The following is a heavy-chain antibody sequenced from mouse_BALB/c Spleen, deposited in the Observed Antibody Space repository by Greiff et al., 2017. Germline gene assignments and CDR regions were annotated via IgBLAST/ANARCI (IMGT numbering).Heavy chain of an antibody. CDR3: AREDYRYSFAY. CDR1: GFTFTDYY. V-gene: IGHV7-3*02. CDR2: IRNKANGYTT. D-gene: IGHD2-14*01. Sequence: EVMLVESGGGLVQPGGSLRLSCATSGFTFTDYYMSWVRQPPGKALEWLGFIRNKANGYTTEYSASVKGRFTISRDNSQSILYLQMNTLRAEDSATYYCAREDYRYSFAYWGQGTLVTVSA. J-gene: IGHJ3*01.